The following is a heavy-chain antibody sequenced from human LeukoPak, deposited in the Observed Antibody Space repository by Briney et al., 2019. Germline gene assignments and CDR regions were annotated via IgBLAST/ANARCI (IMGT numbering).Heavy chain of an antibody. J-gene: IGHJ4*02. Sequence: GGSLRLSCAASGFTFSSYGMHWVRQAPGKGLEWVAFIRYDGSNKYYADSVKGRFTISRDNSKNTLYLQMNSLRAEDTAVYYCAKNLVRFGELSSFDYWGQGTLVTVSS. CDR1: GFTFSSYG. CDR2: IRYDGSNK. D-gene: IGHD3-10*01. V-gene: IGHV3-30*02. CDR3: AKNLVRFGELSSFDY.